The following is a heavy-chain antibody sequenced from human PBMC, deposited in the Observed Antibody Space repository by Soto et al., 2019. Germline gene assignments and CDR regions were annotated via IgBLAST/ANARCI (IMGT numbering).Heavy chain of an antibody. Sequence: ASVKVTCKASGYTFSSFGISWVRRAPGQGLEWMGWISAYNGNTNYAQKLQGRVTMTTDTSTSTAYMELRSLRSDDTAVYYCARGITIVRGVIISDYFDYWGQGTLDTVSS. CDR3: ARGITIVRGVIISDYFDY. CDR1: GYTFSSFG. J-gene: IGHJ4*02. CDR2: ISAYNGNT. D-gene: IGHD3-10*01. V-gene: IGHV1-18*01.